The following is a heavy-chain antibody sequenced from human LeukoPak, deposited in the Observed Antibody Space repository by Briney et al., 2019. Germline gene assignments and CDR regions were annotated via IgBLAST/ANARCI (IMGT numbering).Heavy chain of an antibody. D-gene: IGHD2-15*01. CDR2: INPSGGGT. CDR3: ARAPHSSAGDNFDY. V-gene: IGHV1-46*01. J-gene: IGHJ4*02. Sequence: ASVKVSCKASGYTFTSFHMHWVRQAPGQGLEWMGIINPSGGGTSYPQKFQGRVTMTRDTSTSTVYMELSSLRPEDTAVYYCARAPHSSAGDNFDYWGQGTLVTVSS. CDR1: GYTFTSFH.